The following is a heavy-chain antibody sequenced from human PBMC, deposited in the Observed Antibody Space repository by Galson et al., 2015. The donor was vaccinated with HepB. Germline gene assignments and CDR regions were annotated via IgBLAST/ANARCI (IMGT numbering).Heavy chain of an antibody. CDR2: ISRSGGTT. D-gene: IGHD6-13*01. Sequence: SLRLSCAASGFTFSSYAMSWVRQAPGKGLQWVSSISRSGGTTYYADSVKGRFTISRDNSKNTLYLQVNSLRAEDTAVYYCAKEGGSTWYWYFDLWGRGTLVTVSS. CDR3: AKEGGSTWYWYFDL. V-gene: IGHV3-23*01. J-gene: IGHJ2*01. CDR1: GFTFSSYA.